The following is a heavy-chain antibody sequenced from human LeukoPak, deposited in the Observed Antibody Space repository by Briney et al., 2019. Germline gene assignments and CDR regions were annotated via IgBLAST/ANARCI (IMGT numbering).Heavy chain of an antibody. V-gene: IGHV4-59*01. CDR1: SDSISSYF. CDR2: IYYNGVT. Sequence: SETLSLTCTVSSDSISSYFWTWIRQPPTQGLDWIGYIYYNGVTNHNPSLKSRVTISVDTSKNQFSLRLSSVTAADTAVYFCARGIAATNEGYYFDYWGQGTLVTVSS. D-gene: IGHD5-12*01. CDR3: ARGIAATNEGYYFDY. J-gene: IGHJ4*02.